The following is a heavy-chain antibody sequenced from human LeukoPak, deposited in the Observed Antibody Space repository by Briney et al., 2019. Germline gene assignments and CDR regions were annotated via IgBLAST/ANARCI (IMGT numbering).Heavy chain of an antibody. CDR2: IYYSGST. CDR1: GGSISSSSYY. CDR3: ARETILTGYYATDYYYYMDV. V-gene: IGHV4-61*05. Sequence: PSETLSLTCTVSGGSISSSSYYWGWIRQPPGKGLEWIGYIYYSGSTNYNPSLKSRVAMSVDTSKNQFSLKLSSVTAADTAVYYCARETILTGYYATDYYYYMDVWGKGTTVTISS. J-gene: IGHJ6*03. D-gene: IGHD3-9*01.